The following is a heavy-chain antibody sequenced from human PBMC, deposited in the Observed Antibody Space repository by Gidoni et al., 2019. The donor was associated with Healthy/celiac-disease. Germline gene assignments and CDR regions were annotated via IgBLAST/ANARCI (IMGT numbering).Heavy chain of an antibody. CDR2: ISWNSGSI. CDR3: AKAYDYGDQRSYWYFDL. CDR1: VFPFDDYA. D-gene: IGHD4-17*01. Sequence: EVQLVESGGGLVQPGRSLRLSCAASVFPFDDYAMHWVRQAPGKGLEWVSGISWNSGSIGYADSVKGRFTISRDNAKNSLYLQMNSLRAEDTALYYCAKAYDYGDQRSYWYFDLWGRGTLVTVSS. V-gene: IGHV3-9*01. J-gene: IGHJ2*01.